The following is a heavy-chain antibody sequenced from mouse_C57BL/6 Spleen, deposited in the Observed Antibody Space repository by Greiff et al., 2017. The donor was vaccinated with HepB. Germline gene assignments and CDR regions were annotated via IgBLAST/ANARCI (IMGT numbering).Heavy chain of an antibody. Sequence: VQLKESGPGLVKHSQSLSLTCTVTGYSITSGYGWNWIRQFPGNKLEWMGYISYRGSTNYNPSLKSRISITRDTSKNQFFLQLNSVTTEDTATYYCARTARIKYWGQGTTLTVSS. V-gene: IGHV3-2*02. CDR1: GYSITSGYG. J-gene: IGHJ2*01. D-gene: IGHD1-2*01. CDR2: ISYRGST. CDR3: ARTARIKY.